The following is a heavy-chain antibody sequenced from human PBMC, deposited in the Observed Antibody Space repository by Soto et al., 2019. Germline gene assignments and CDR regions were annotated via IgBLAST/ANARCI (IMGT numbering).Heavy chain of an antibody. CDR1: GFSLSTSGLC. CDR3: ARMGITGTNDAFDI. CDR2: IDWDDDK. D-gene: IGHD1-7*01. Sequence: SGPTLVNPTQTLTLTCTFSGFSLSTSGLCVSWIRQPPGKALEWLALIDWDDDKYYSTSLKTRLTISKDTSKNQVVLTMTNMDPVDTATYYCARMGITGTNDAFDIWGQGTMVTVSS. J-gene: IGHJ3*02. V-gene: IGHV2-70*01.